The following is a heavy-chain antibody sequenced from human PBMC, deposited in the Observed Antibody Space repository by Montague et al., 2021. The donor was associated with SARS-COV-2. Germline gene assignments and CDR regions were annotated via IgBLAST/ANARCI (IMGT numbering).Heavy chain of an antibody. CDR2: ISGNGDPDTT. J-gene: IGHJ4*02. V-gene: IGHV3-23*01. CDR3: AKLSGGSYLHYFEY. Sequence: SLRLSCATSGFTFRNYAMTWDRQAPGNGLEWVPPISGNGDPDTTYYADSVKGRFTISRDISKNTLYLHMNSLRAEDTAVYYCAKLSGGSYLHYFEYWGQGPLVTVSS. CDR1: GFTFRNYA. D-gene: IGHD1-26*01.